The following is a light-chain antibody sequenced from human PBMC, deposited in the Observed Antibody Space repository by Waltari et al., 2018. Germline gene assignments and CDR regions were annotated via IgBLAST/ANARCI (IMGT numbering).Light chain of an antibody. Sequence: EVVLTQSPGTLSLSPGERATLSCRASQSVSRYLAWYQQKPGQAPRLLIYDASRRTTGIPDRFSGSGSRTDFSLTISRLEPEDFAVYYCQKYVSLPATFGQGTKVEIK. CDR2: DAS. V-gene: IGKV3-20*01. CDR1: QSVSRY. CDR3: QKYVSLPAT. J-gene: IGKJ1*01.